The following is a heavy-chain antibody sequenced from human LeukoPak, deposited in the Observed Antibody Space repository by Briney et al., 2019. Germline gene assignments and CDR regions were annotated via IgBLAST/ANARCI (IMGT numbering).Heavy chain of an antibody. CDR3: ASRPRDAAALDY. Sequence: GGSLRLSCAASEFTFSSYGMHWVRQAPGKGLEWVAVITYNGNNRYYADSVKGRFTISRDNSKNTLNLQMNSLRAEDTAVYYCASRPRDAAALDYWGQGTLVTVSS. CDR2: ITYNGNNR. J-gene: IGHJ4*02. D-gene: IGHD6-13*01. V-gene: IGHV3-30*03. CDR1: EFTFSSYG.